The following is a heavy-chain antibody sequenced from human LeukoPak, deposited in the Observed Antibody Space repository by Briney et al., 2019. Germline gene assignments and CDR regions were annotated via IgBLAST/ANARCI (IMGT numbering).Heavy chain of an antibody. Sequence: GGSLRLSCAASGFTFSNFWMSWVRQAPGKGVEWVANLKQDGSDKYYVDSVKGRFTISRDNAKNSLYLQMNSLTVDDSAVYYCARGGQQLDYFDYWGQGTLVTVSS. D-gene: IGHD6-13*01. CDR2: LKQDGSDK. J-gene: IGHJ4*02. V-gene: IGHV3-7*01. CDR3: ARGGQQLDYFDY. CDR1: GFTFSNFW.